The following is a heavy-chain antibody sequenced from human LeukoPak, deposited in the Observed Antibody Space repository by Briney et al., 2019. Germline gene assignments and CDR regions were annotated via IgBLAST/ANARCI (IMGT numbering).Heavy chain of an antibody. CDR2: INHSGST. Sequence: SETLSLTCAVYGGSFSGYYWSWIRQPPGKGLEWIGEINHSGSTNYNPSLKSRVTISVDTSKNQFSLQLNSVTPEDTAVYYCARSLGSYFDYWGQGTLVTVSS. D-gene: IGHD1-26*01. V-gene: IGHV4-34*01. CDR3: ARSLGSYFDY. CDR1: GGSFSGYY. J-gene: IGHJ4*02.